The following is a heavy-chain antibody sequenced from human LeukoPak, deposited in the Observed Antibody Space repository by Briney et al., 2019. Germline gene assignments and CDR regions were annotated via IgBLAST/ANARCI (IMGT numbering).Heavy chain of an antibody. Sequence: PGGSLRLSCAASGFTFSTYAMSWVRQSPGKGLESVSSISGGGDNTYYADSVKGRFTIFRDNSKNTLSLQMSSLRAEDTAAYYCAKARVSSGRHFDYWGQGTLVTVSS. J-gene: IGHJ4*02. CDR2: ISGGGDNT. V-gene: IGHV3-23*01. CDR1: GFTFSTYA. D-gene: IGHD6-19*01. CDR3: AKARVSSGRHFDY.